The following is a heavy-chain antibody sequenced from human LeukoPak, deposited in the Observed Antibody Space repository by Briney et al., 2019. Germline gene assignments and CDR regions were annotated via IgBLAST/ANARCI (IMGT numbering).Heavy chain of an antibody. CDR3: VRRFDY. V-gene: IGHV3-48*03. CDR2: ISSSGDNI. J-gene: IGHJ4*02. CDR1: GFTFSSHE. Sequence: WGSLRLSCAASGFTFSSHEMNWVRQGPGKGLEWVSYISSSGDNIQYADSVKGRFTISRDNARNSLYLQMNSLRADDTAVYYCVRRFDYWGQGTLVTVSS.